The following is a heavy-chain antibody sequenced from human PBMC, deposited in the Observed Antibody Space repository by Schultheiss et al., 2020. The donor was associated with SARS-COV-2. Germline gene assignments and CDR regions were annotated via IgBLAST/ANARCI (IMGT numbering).Heavy chain of an antibody. V-gene: IGHV3-30-3*02. J-gene: IGHJ4*02. CDR3: AKRIHHCPGASCPEW. Sequence: GGSLRLSCAASGFTFSSYAMHWVRQAPGKGLEWVAVISYDGSNKYYADSVKGRFTISRDNSKNTLFMQMNSLRAADTAIYYCAKRIHHCPGASCPEWWGRGTLVTVSS. CDR2: ISYDGSNK. D-gene: IGHD2-15*01. CDR1: GFTFSSYA.